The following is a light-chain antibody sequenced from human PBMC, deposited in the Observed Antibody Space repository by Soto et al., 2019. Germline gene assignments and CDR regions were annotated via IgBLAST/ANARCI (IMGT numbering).Light chain of an antibody. CDR3: QQSYSTPLT. CDR2: AAA. V-gene: IGKV1-39*01. J-gene: IGKJ4*01. CDR1: QSISSY. Sequence: IHMTQSPSSLSASLGDRFTINCGASQSISSYLNCYQQKPGKDPKLLIYAAASLQSGGPSRFSGSGSGTDFTLTISSLQPEDFATYYCQQSYSTPLTFGGGTKVDIK.